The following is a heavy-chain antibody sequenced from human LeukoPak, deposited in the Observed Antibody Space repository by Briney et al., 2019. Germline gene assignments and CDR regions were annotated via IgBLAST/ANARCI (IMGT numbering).Heavy chain of an antibody. Sequence: PSETLSLTCAFYGGSFSDYFFVWIRQSPGKGLGWIGEINHSGYINYKPSLRSRVTISLDSSKSQFSLRLSSVTAADTAVYYCTRCLSGDHKPPYDYWGQGTLVTVSS. D-gene: IGHD3-10*02. CDR2: INHSGYI. CDR1: GGSFSDYF. V-gene: IGHV4-34*01. CDR3: TRCLSGDHKPPYDY. J-gene: IGHJ4*02.